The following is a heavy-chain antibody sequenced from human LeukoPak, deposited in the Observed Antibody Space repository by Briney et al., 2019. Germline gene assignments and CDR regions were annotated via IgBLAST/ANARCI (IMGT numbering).Heavy chain of an antibody. V-gene: IGHV3-23*01. J-gene: IGHJ4*02. CDR2: ISGSGDST. CDR1: GFTFSSYA. CDR3: AKGPTTTVTMFGD. D-gene: IGHD4-17*01. Sequence: GGPLRLSCAASGFTFSSYAMSWVRQAPGKGLEWVSAISGSGDSTYYGDSVKGRFTISRDNSKNTLYLQMNSLRAEDTATYYCAKGPTTTVTMFGDWGQGTLVTVSS.